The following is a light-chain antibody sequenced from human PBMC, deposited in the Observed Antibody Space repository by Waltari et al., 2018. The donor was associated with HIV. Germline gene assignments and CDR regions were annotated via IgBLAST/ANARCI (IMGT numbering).Light chain of an antibody. CDR1: NIERKS. Sequence: SSLLTQTPSVSVAPGKTPRVTCGGNNIERKSVHWYKQKPGKAPLLVIYYDTDRPSGIPERFSGSNSGNTATLTISRVGDGDEADYYCQVWDSTTDHVLFGGGTRLTVL. CDR2: YDT. CDR3: QVWDSTTDHVL. J-gene: IGLJ2*01. V-gene: IGLV3-21*04.